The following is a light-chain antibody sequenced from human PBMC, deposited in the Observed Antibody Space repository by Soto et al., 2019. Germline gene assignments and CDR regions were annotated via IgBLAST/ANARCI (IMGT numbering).Light chain of an antibody. CDR1: QNISKY. J-gene: IGKJ4*01. CDR2: DAS. V-gene: IGKV1-33*01. Sequence: DIQMTQSPSSLSSSVGDIFTITCRASQNISKYLNWYQQKLGKAPKLLIYDASDLETGVPSRFSGSGSGTDFTFTISSLQPEDIATYYCQQYDNLPLTFGGGTKVDIK. CDR3: QQYDNLPLT.